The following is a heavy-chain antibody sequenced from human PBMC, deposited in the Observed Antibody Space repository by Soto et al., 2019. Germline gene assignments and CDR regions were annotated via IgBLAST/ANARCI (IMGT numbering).Heavy chain of an antibody. J-gene: IGHJ6*02. CDR3: ARAGDYGMEV. D-gene: IGHD3-10*01. V-gene: IGHV1-69*06. CDR2: IIPILGTP. Sequence: QVQLVQSGAEVKKPGSSVEGSCKASGDTFSTHAITWVRQAPGQGLEWMGGIIPILGTPNYALKFQGRVTIIADKPTRTAYLALSSVRSDDTAVYYCARAGDYGMEVWGQGTTITVSS. CDR1: GDTFSTHA.